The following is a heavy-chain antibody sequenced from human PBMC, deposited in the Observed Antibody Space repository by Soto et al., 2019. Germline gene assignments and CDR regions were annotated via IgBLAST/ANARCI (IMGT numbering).Heavy chain of an antibody. Sequence: GGSLRLSCAASGFTFSSYWMHWVRQAPGKELVWVSRINSDGSSTSYADSVKGRFTISRDNAKNTLYLQMNSLRAEDTAVYYCSRYDFWSGPDYWGQGTLVTVSS. D-gene: IGHD3-3*01. J-gene: IGHJ4*02. CDR3: SRYDFWSGPDY. V-gene: IGHV3-74*01. CDR2: INSDGSST. CDR1: GFTFSSYW.